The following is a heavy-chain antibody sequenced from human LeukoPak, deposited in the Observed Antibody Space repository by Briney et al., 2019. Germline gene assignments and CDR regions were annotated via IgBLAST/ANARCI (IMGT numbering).Heavy chain of an antibody. CDR1: GYTFTGYY. CDR2: INPNSGGT. CDR3: ARTYDPGAFDI. D-gene: IGHD3-16*01. Sequence: ASVKVSCKASGYTFTGYYMHWVRQAPGQGLEWMGRINPNSGGTNYAQKFQGRVTMTRDTSISAAYMELSRLRSDDTAVYYCARTYDPGAFDIWGQGTMVTVSS. V-gene: IGHV1-2*06. J-gene: IGHJ3*02.